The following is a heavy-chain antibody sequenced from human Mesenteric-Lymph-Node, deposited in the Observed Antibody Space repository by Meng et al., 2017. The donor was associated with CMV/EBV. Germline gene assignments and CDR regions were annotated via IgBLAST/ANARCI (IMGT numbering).Heavy chain of an antibody. CDR2: IQYDGSNK. J-gene: IGHJ5*02. V-gene: IGHV3-30*02. CDR3: AGRIVGATPTP. Sequence: GESLKISCAASGFTFSSYGMHWVRQAPGKGLEWVAFIQYDGSNKYYADTVKGRFTISRDNAKNSLYLQMNSLRAEDTAVYYCAGRIVGATPTPWGQGTLVTVSS. D-gene: IGHD1-26*01. CDR1: GFTFSSYG.